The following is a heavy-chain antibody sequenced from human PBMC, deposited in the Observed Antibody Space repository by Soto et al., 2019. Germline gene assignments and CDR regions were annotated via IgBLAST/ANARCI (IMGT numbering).Heavy chain of an antibody. V-gene: IGHV3-48*02. Sequence: PGGSLRLSCAASGFTFSSYSMNWVRQAPGKGLEWVSYISSSISTIYYADSVKGRFTISRDNAKNSLYLQMNSLRDEDTAVYYCARVTERVTYDFWSGYYRWFDPWGQGTLVTVSS. J-gene: IGHJ5*02. CDR3: ARVTERVTYDFWSGYYRWFDP. D-gene: IGHD3-3*01. CDR1: GFTFSSYS. CDR2: ISSSISTI.